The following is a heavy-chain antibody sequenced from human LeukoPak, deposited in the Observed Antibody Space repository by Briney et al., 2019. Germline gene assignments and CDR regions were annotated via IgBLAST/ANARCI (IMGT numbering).Heavy chain of an antibody. CDR3: ATAPILRGEGGEHYKYGMDV. J-gene: IGHJ6*02. CDR1: GVSIITNTYH. D-gene: IGHD2-2*02. V-gene: IGHV4-39*07. CDR2: IHYSGTA. Sequence: SETLSLTCTVSGVSIITNTYHWGWVRQPPGKGLEWIASIHYSGTAYYRPPLRSRLTISVDTFKNHFSLKMTSVTAADTAVYYCATAPILRGEGGEHYKYGMDVWGQGTTVIVSS.